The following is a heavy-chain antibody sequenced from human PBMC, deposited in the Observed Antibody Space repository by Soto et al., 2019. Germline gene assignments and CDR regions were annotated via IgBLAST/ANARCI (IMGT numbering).Heavy chain of an antibody. Sequence: QVQLQQWGAGLLKPSETLSLTCAVYGGSFSGYYWNWIRQPPGKGLEWIGEINHSESTNYNPSLKSRVTISVDTSKTQFSLKLSSVTAADTAVYYCARRETTAHDFWGQGTLVTVSS. J-gene: IGHJ4*02. V-gene: IGHV4-34*01. CDR3: ARRETTAHDF. CDR2: INHSEST. D-gene: IGHD4-17*01. CDR1: GGSFSGYY.